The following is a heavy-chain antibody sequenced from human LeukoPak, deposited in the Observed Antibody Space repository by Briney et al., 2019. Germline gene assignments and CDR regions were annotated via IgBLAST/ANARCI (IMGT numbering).Heavy chain of an antibody. V-gene: IGHV3-66*01. CDR2: IYSGGST. CDR1: GFTVSSNY. D-gene: IGHD6-13*01. J-gene: IGHJ4*02. Sequence: TGGSLRLSCAASGFTVSSNYMSWVRQAPGKGLEWASVIYSGGSTFYADSVRGRFTISRDNSKNTLYLQMNSLRAEDTAVYYCARDVSGSSSWSDFDYWGQGTLVTVSS. CDR3: ARDVSGSSSWSDFDY.